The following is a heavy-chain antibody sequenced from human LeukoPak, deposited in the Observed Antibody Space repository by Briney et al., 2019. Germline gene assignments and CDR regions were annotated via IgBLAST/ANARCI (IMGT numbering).Heavy chain of an antibody. CDR3: ARANYDFWSGPGRYYYYMDV. D-gene: IGHD3-3*01. CDR1: GGSISSYY. CDR2: IYYSGST. V-gene: IGHV4-59*01. J-gene: IGHJ6*03. Sequence: SETLSLTCTVSGGSISSYYWSWIRQPPGKGLEWIGYIYYSGSTNYNPSLKSRVTISVDTSKNQLSLKLSSVTAADTAVYYCARANYDFWSGPGRYYYYMDVWGKGTTVTVSS.